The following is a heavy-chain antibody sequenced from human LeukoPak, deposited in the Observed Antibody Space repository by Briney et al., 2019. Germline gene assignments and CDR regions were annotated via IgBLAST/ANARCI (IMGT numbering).Heavy chain of an antibody. V-gene: IGHV3-53*01. J-gene: IGHJ4*02. D-gene: IGHD1-14*01. CDR3: AREGLWVVTGNFDY. Sequence: PGGSLRLSCAVSGFTVSDNYMSWVRQAPGKWLEWVSLIYSGDTTLYADSVKGRFTISRDISKNTLYLQMNSLRAEDTAVYYCAREGLWVVTGNFDYWGQGTLVTVSS. CDR2: IYSGDTT. CDR1: GFTVSDNY.